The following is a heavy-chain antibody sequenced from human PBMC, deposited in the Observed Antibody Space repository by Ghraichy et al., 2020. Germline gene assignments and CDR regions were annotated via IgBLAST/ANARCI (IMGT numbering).Heavy chain of an antibody. V-gene: IGHV4-39*01. D-gene: IGHD4-23*01. CDR2: IYYSGST. Sequence: SETLSLTCTVSGGSISSSSYYWGWIRQPPGKGLEWIGSIYYSGSTYYNPSLKSRVTISVDTSKNQFSLKLSSVTAADTAVYYCARQYKRGVVTPGYWGQGTLVTVSS. CDR3: ARQYKRGVVTPGY. CDR1: GGSISSSSYY. J-gene: IGHJ4*02.